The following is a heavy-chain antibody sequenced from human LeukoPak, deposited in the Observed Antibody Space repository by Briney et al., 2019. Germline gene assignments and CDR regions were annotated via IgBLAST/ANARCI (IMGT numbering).Heavy chain of an antibody. Sequence: GGSLRLSFAPSGFTFSSYSMNWVRQAPGKGLEWFSYISSSGNTIYYADSVKGRFTISRDNAKNSLYLQMNSLRDEDTAVYYCARDILTKQAYSGYDNWGQGTLVTVSS. V-gene: IGHV3-48*02. CDR3: ARDILTKQAYSGYDN. J-gene: IGHJ4*02. CDR2: ISSSGNTI. D-gene: IGHD5-12*01. CDR1: GFTFSSYS.